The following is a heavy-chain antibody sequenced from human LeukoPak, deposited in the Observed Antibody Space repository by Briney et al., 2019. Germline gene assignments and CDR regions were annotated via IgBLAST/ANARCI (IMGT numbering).Heavy chain of an antibody. D-gene: IGHD3-22*01. Sequence: SETLSLTCTVSGGSISSSSYYWGWIRRPPGKGLEWIGSIYYSGSTYYNPSLKSRVTISVDTSKNQFSLKLSSVTAADTAVYYCARHKHAYYYDSSGYFLDYWGQGTLVTVSS. CDR3: ARHKHAYYYDSSGYFLDY. V-gene: IGHV4-39*01. CDR1: GGSISSSSYY. CDR2: IYYSGST. J-gene: IGHJ4*02.